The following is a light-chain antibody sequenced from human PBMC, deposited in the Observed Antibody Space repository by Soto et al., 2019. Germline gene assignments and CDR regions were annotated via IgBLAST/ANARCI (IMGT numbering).Light chain of an antibody. CDR1: RRISSAY. Sequence: EVVLTQSPGTLSLSPGERATLSCRASRRISSAYLAWYQQKPGQAPRLLIYGASTRATDIPDRFTGSGSAKDFPLIISRLEPEDFAVYYCLQSGNSPLTFGQGTRLEIK. CDR3: LQSGNSPLT. V-gene: IGKV3-20*01. J-gene: IGKJ2*01. CDR2: GAS.